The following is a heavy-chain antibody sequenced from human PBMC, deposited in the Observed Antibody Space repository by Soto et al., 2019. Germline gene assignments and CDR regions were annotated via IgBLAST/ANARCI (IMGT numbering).Heavy chain of an antibody. CDR3: ARGTGTTRPYYYYGMDV. V-gene: IGHV3-74*01. Sequence: GGSLRLSCAASGLTFSSYWMHWVRQAPGKGLVWVSRINSDGSSTSYADSVKGRFTISRDNAKNTLYLQMNSLRAEDTAVYYCARGTGTTRPYYYYGMDVWGQGTTVTVSS. J-gene: IGHJ6*02. D-gene: IGHD1-7*01. CDR1: GLTFSSYW. CDR2: INSDGSST.